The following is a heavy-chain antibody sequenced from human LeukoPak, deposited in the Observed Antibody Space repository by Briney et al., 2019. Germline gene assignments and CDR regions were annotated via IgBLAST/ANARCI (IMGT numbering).Heavy chain of an antibody. CDR1: GYTFTGYY. J-gene: IGHJ6*04. CDR2: INPNSGGT. V-gene: IGHV1-2*02. Sequence: ASVKVSCKASGYTFTGYYMHWVRQAPGQGLEWMGWINPNSGGTNYAQKSQGRVTMTRDTSISTAYMELSRLRSDATAVYYCARASIAARPALSRLDVWGKGTTVTVSS. D-gene: IGHD6-6*01. CDR3: ARASIAARPALSRLDV.